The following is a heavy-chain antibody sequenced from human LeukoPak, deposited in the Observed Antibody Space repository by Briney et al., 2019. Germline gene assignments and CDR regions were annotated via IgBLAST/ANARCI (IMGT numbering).Heavy chain of an antibody. Sequence: GGSLRLSCAASGFTFSSYSMNWVRQAPGKGLEWVSSISSSSSYIYYADSVEGRFTISRDNAKNSLYLQMNSLRAEDTAVYYCVKFLVFGQLLSGMFDCWGQGTLVTVSS. CDR1: GFTFSSYS. D-gene: IGHD3-10*02. CDR3: VKFLVFGQLLSGMFDC. CDR2: ISSSSSYI. J-gene: IGHJ4*02. V-gene: IGHV3-21*04.